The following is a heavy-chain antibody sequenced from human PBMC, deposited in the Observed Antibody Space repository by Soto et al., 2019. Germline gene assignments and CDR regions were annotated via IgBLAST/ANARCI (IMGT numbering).Heavy chain of an antibody. CDR3: ARGRYYDFWSGYYTGSYYYMDV. CDR2: INHSGST. V-gene: IGHV4-34*01. D-gene: IGHD3-3*01. J-gene: IGHJ6*03. CDR1: GGSFSGYY. Sequence: SETLSLTCAVYGGSFSGYYWSWIRQPPGKGLEWIGEINHSGSTNYNPSLKSRVTISVDTSKNQFSLKLSSVTAADTAVYYCARGRYYDFWSGYYTGSYYYMDVWGKGTTVTVSS.